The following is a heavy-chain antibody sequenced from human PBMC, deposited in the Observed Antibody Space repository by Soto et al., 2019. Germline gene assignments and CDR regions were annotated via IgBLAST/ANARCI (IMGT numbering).Heavy chain of an antibody. J-gene: IGHJ4*02. CDR3: VIDRSDTWSFDY. Sequence: QVQLVESGGGVVQPGRSLRLSCAASGFTFSSCAMHWVRQVPGKGLEWLAVVSHDGSLYPYADSVKGRFSLSRDNSRKPLDLQMNCLRPEGTAVYYCVIDRSDTWSFDYWGQGTLVTVSS. CDR2: VSHDGSLY. V-gene: IGHV3-30*03. CDR1: GFTFSSCA. D-gene: IGHD2-8*02.